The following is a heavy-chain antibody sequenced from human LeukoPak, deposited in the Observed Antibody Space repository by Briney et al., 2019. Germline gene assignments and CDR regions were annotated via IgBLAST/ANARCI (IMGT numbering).Heavy chain of an antibody. V-gene: IGHV3-48*04. CDR2: ISSSSSTI. CDR3: ARDWAFDF. J-gene: IGHJ3*01. Sequence: PGGSLRLSCAASGFTFSSYSMNWVRQAPGKGLEWVSYISSSSSTIYYADSVKGRFTISRDNAKNSLYLQMNSLRAEDTALYYCARDWAFDFWGQGTNVIVSS. CDR1: GFTFSSYS.